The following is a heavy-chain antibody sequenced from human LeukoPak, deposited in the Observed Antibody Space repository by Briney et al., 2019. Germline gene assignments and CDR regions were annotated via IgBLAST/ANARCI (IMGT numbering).Heavy chain of an antibody. CDR1: GGSFSGYY. D-gene: IGHD6-6*01. CDR2: INHSGST. J-gene: IGHJ4*02. V-gene: IGHV4-34*01. Sequence: PSETLSLTCAVYGGSFSGYYWSWIRQPPGKGLEWIGEINHSGSTNYNPSLKSRVTISVDTSKNQFSLNLTSVTAADTAVYYCARAMSIAARLQTIFDYWGQGTLVIVSS. CDR3: ARAMSIAARLQTIFDY.